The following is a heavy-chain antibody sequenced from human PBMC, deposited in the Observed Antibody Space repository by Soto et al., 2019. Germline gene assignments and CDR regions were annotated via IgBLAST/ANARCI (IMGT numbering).Heavy chain of an antibody. CDR3: ARARSSGWLSYYYYYGMDV. CDR1: GGSISSYY. CDR2: IYYSGST. D-gene: IGHD6-19*01. J-gene: IGHJ6*02. V-gene: IGHV4-59*01. Sequence: SETLSLTCTVSGGSISSYYWSWIRQPPGKGLEWIGYIYYSGSTNYNPSLKSRVTISVDTSKNQFSLKLSSVTAADTAVYYCARARSSGWLSYYYYYGMDVWGQGTTVTVSS.